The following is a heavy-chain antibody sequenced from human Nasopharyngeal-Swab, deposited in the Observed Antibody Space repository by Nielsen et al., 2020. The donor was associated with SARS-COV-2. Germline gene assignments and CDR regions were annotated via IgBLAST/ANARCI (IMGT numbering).Heavy chain of an antibody. Sequence: ASVKVSCKASGYTFTSYYMHWVRQAPGQGLEWMGIINPSGGSTSYAQKFQGRVTMTRDTSTSTVYMELSSLRSEDTAAYYCARDVDSSGYYAWFDPWGQGTLVTVSS. CDR2: INPSGGST. CDR1: GYTFTSYY. J-gene: IGHJ5*02. CDR3: ARDVDSSGYYAWFDP. V-gene: IGHV1-46*01. D-gene: IGHD3-22*01.